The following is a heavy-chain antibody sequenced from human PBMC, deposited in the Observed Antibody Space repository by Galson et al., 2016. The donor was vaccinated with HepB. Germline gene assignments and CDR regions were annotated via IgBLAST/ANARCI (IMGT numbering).Heavy chain of an antibody. J-gene: IGHJ4*02. CDR1: GFTFTMYT. Sequence: SLRLSCAASGFTFTMYTMNWVRQAPGKGLEWVSAITSTGGSTYYADSVKGRFSISRDNSKNTLYLQMNSLRAEGTAIYHCVNPVPSDSNILNGYLFHWGQGTLVTVSS. CDR3: VNPVPSDSNILNGYLFH. CDR2: ITSTGGST. D-gene: IGHD3-9*01. V-gene: IGHV3-23*01.